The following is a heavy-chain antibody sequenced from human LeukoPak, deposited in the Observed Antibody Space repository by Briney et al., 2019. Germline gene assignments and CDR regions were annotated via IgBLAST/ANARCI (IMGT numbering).Heavy chain of an antibody. D-gene: IGHD3-22*01. CDR2: IYYSGST. J-gene: IGHJ4*02. Sequence: SETLSLTCTVSGGSISSSSYYWGWIRQPPGTGLEWIGSIYYSGSTYYNPSLKSRVTISVDTSKNQFSLKLSSVIAADTAMYYCARSKDGSGFAAYWGQGTQVTVSS. CDR1: GGSISSSSYY. CDR3: ARSKDGSGFAAY. V-gene: IGHV4-39*01.